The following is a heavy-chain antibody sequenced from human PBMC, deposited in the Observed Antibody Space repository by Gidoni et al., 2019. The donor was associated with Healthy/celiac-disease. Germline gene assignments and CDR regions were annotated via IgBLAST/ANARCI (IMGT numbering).Heavy chain of an antibody. CDR3: AKDTLAYDFWSGYTFDP. CDR2: ISWNSGSI. V-gene: IGHV3-9*01. D-gene: IGHD3-3*01. CDR1: GFTFVDYA. J-gene: IGHJ5*02. Sequence: EVQLVESGGGLVQPGRSLRLSCAASGFTFVDYAMHWVRQAPGKGLEWVSGISWNSGSIGYADSVKGRFTISRDNAKNSLYLQMNSLRAEDTALYYCAKDTLAYDFWSGYTFDPWGQGTLVTVSS.